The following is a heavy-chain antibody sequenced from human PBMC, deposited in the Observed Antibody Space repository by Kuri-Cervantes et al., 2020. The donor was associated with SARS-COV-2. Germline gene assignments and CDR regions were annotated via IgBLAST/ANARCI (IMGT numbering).Heavy chain of an antibody. CDR1: GFTFSSYG. Sequence: LSLTCAASGFTFSSYGMHWVRQAPGKGLEWVAVIWYDGSNKYYADSVKGRFTISRDNAKNSLYLQMNSLRAEDTAVYYCARDPRGVVNPYYYYGMDVWGQGTTVTVSS. CDR3: ARDPRGVVNPYYYYGMDV. CDR2: IWYDGSNK. J-gene: IGHJ6*02. D-gene: IGHD3-3*01. V-gene: IGHV3-33*08.